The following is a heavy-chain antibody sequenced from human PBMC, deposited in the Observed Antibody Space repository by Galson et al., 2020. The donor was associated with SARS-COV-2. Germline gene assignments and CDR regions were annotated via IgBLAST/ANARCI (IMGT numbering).Heavy chain of an antibody. J-gene: IGHJ6*03. CDR1: GGSFSGYY. Sequence: SQTLSLTCAVYGGSFSGYYWSWIRQPPGKGLEWIGEINHSGSTNYNPSLQSRVTISVDTSKHQFSLKLSSVTAADTAVYYCAGVRREWQQLLGAQHYYCRDGWGKGTTGTVAS. CDR3: AGVRREWQQLLGAQHYYCRDG. CDR2: INHSGST. D-gene: IGHD6-13*01. V-gene: IGHV4-34*01.